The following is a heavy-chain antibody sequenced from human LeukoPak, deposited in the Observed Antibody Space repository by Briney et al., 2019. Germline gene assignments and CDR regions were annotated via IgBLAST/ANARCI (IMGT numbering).Heavy chain of an antibody. D-gene: IGHD2-2*01. CDR3: TASDHLYCSSSSCHFDY. V-gene: IGHV3-49*04. Sequence: GGSLRLSCTASGLRFGDYGMSWVRQAPGKGLEWVSFIQSKTYSEGTMYAASVRGRFIISRDDSRSTAYLQMNSLKTEDTAVYYRTASDHLYCSSSSCHFDYWGQGTLVTVAS. J-gene: IGHJ4*02. CDR1: GLRFGDYG. CDR2: IQSKTYSEGT.